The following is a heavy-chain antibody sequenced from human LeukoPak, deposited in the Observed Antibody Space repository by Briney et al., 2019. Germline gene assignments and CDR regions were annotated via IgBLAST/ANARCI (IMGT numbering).Heavy chain of an antibody. Sequence: PSETLSLTCTVSGGSISSGHYYWSWIRQPPGKGLEWLGYISYSGNTYYNPSLKSRLTTSVDTSKNQFSLKLSSLTAADTAVYYCARDLGEYGVVQLAYWGQGTLVTVSS. CDR2: ISYSGNT. J-gene: IGHJ4*02. CDR3: ARDLGEYGVVQLAY. CDR1: GGSISSGHYY. D-gene: IGHD6-6*01. V-gene: IGHV4-30-4*01.